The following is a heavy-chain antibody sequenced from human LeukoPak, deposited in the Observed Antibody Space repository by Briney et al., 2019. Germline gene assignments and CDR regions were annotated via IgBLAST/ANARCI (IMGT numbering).Heavy chain of an antibody. J-gene: IGHJ6*03. D-gene: IGHD1-1*01. V-gene: IGHV1-46*01. CDR2: INPTGGST. CDR3: ARVVQPRDYYYYMDV. CDR1: GYTFTSYY. Sequence: ASVKVSCKASGYTFTSYYMHWVRQAPGQGLEWMGLINPTGGSTGYAKKFQGRVTITADKSTSTAYMELSSLRSEDTAVYCCARVVQPRDYYYYMDVWGKGTMVTVSS.